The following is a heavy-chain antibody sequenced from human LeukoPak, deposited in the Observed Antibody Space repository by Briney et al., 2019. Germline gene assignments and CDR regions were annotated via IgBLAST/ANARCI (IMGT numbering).Heavy chain of an antibody. CDR3: AISYIPTFGGYFGH. Sequence: GASVKVSCKASGYTFTSYGITWVRQAPGQGLEWMGWIDPNSGGTNYAQSLQGRVTMTRDTSINTCYMDLSGLRSDDTAVYYCAISYIPTFGGYFGHWGQGAVVSVS. CDR2: IDPNSGGT. D-gene: IGHD3-16*01. V-gene: IGHV1-2*02. J-gene: IGHJ4*02. CDR1: GYTFTSYG.